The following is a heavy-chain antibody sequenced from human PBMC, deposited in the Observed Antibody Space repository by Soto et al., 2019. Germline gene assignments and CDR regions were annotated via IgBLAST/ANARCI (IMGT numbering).Heavy chain of an antibody. V-gene: IGHV3-53*01. CDR3: VRTDYYYYGMDV. J-gene: IGHJ6*02. Sequence: GSLRLSCAASGFTVSSNYMSWVRQAPGKGLEWVSVIYSGGSTYYADSVKGRFTISRDNSKNTLYLQMNSLRAEDTAVYYCVRTDYYYYGMDVWGQGTTVTVSS. CDR1: GFTVSSNY. CDR2: IYSGGST.